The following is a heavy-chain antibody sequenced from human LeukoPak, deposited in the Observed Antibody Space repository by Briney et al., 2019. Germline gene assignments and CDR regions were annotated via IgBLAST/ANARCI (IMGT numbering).Heavy chain of an antibody. CDR1: GFTFSSNS. V-gene: IGHV3-30*19. CDR2: ISFDRNNQ. Sequence: PGGSLRLSCAASGFTFSSNSMHWGRQAPGKGLWWGSFISFDRNNQYYADSVKVRFTFSRDNSKNTLYLKMNSMRTDDPAVYYCARGDAPFDSCGQGTRVPVSS. J-gene: IGHJ4*02. CDR3: ARGDAPFDS.